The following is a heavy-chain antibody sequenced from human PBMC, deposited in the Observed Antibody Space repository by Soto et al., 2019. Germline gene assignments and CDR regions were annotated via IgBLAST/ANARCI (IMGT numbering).Heavy chain of an antibody. Sequence: QVQPVQSGAEVKKPGASVKVSCKASGYSFTSYGITWVRQAPGQGLEWMGWINTYNGNTNYAQKLQGRVTMTTDTSTSTAYMELTSLRSDDTAVYYCAREPAAGDWFDPWGQGTLVTVSS. D-gene: IGHD6-13*01. V-gene: IGHV1-18*01. CDR3: AREPAAGDWFDP. CDR1: GYSFTSYG. J-gene: IGHJ5*02. CDR2: INTYNGNT.